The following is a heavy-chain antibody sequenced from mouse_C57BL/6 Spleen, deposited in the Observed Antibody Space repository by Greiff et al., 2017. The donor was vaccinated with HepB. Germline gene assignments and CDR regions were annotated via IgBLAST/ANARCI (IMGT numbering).Heavy chain of an antibody. J-gene: IGHJ2*01. CDR1: GFTFSSYG. CDR2: ISSGGSYT. Sequence: DVKLVESGGDLVKPGGSLKLSCAASGFTFSSYGMSWVRQTPDKRLEWVATISSGGSYTYYPDSVKGRFTISRDNAKNTLYLQMSSLKSEDTAMYYCARHEVTGRSYYFDYWGQGTTLTVSS. CDR3: ARHEVTGRSYYFDY. D-gene: IGHD2-13*01. V-gene: IGHV5-6*02.